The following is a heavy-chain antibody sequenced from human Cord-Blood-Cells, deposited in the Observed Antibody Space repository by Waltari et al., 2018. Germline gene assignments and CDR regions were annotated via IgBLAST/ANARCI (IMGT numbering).Heavy chain of an antibody. CDR3: ASAYYYDSSGYYYYGMDV. J-gene: IGHJ6*02. V-gene: IGHV3-74*01. Sequence: EVQLVESGGGLGQPGGSMRLSCAASGFTFSSYWLHWVRQAPGKGLVWVSRMKSDGSSTSYADSVKGRFTISRDNAKNTLYLQMNSLRAEDTAVYYCASAYYYDSSGYYYYGMDVWGQGTTVTVSS. CDR1: GFTFSSYW. D-gene: IGHD3-22*01. CDR2: MKSDGSST.